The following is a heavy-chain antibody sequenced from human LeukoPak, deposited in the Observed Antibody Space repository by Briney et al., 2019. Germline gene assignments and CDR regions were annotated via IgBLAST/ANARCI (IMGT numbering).Heavy chain of an antibody. D-gene: IGHD6-13*01. CDR3: ARDYVVAAAGTYY. Sequence: PGGSLRLSCAASGFTLSRYEVNWVRQAPGKGLEWVSYISSSGSTMYYADSVKGRFTISRDNAKSSLYLLMNSLRAEDTAVYYCARDYVVAAAGTYYWGQGTLVTVSS. CDR1: GFTLSRYE. J-gene: IGHJ4*02. CDR2: ISSSGSTM. V-gene: IGHV3-48*03.